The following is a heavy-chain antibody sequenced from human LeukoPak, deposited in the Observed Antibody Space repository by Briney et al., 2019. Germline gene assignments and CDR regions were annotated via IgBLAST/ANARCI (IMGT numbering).Heavy chain of an antibody. CDR3: ARRVPYSSSSVYFEF. CDR1: GFTFSTYG. J-gene: IGHJ4*02. Sequence: GGSLRLSCVASGFTFSTYGMNWVRQAPGKGLEWFSSISDTGRSTYYADSVKGRFTISRDNSKDTLYLQMNSLRAEDTAVYYCARRVPYSSSSVYFEFWGLGTLVTVPS. CDR2: ISDTGRST. D-gene: IGHD6-6*01. V-gene: IGHV3-23*01.